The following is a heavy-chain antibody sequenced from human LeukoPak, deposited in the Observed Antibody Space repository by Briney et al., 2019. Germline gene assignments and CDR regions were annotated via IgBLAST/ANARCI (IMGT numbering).Heavy chain of an antibody. J-gene: IGHJ6*03. CDR1: GFTFSSYA. V-gene: IGHV3-23*01. Sequence: GGSLRLSCAASGFTFSSYAMSWVRQATGKGLEWVSAISGSGGSTYYADSVKGRFTISRDNSKNTLYLQMNSLRAGDTAVYYCAKGRADYYYYYYMDVWGKGTTVTVSS. CDR3: AKGRADYYYYYYMDV. D-gene: IGHD3-10*01. CDR2: ISGSGGST.